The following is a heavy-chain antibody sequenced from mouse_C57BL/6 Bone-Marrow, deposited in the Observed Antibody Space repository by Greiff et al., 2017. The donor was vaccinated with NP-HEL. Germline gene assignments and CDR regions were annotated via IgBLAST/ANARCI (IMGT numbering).Heavy chain of an antibody. V-gene: IGHV1-55*01. CDR1: GYTFTSYW. J-gene: IGHJ2*01. CDR2: IYPGSGST. CDR3: ARGSYYDYY. D-gene: IGHD2-4*01. Sequence: QVQLQQPGAELVKPGASVKMSCKASGYTFTSYWITWVKQRPGQGLEWIGDIYPGSGSTNYNEKFKSKATLTVDTSSRTAYMQLSRLTSEDSSVYYCARGSYYDYYWGQGTTLTVSS.